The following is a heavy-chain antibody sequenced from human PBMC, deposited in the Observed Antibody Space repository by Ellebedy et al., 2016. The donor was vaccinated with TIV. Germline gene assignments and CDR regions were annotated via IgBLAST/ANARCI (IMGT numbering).Heavy chain of an antibody. V-gene: IGHV3-30-3*01. CDR2: ISYDGSNN. J-gene: IGHJ4*02. CDR3: ARDGIAVAGIFDY. D-gene: IGHD6-19*01. CDR1: GFTFSSYA. Sequence: PGGSLRLSCAASGFTFSSYAMHWVRKAPGKGLEWVAVISYDGSNNHYADSVKGRFTISRDNSKNTLYLQMNSLRAEDTAVYYCARDGIAVAGIFDYWGQGTLVTVSS.